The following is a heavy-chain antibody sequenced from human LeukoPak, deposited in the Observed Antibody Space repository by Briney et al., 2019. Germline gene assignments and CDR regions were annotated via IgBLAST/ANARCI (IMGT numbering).Heavy chain of an antibody. V-gene: IGHV1-18*01. CDR1: GYTFTSYG. Sequence: ASVKVSCKASGYTFTSYGISWVRQAPGQGLEWMGWISAYNGNTNYAQKLQGRVTMTRDTSISTASMELSRLSSDDTAVYYCARATNTRYSSSSDAFDIWGQGTMVTVSS. J-gene: IGHJ3*02. D-gene: IGHD6-6*01. CDR2: ISAYNGNT. CDR3: ARATNTRYSSSSDAFDI.